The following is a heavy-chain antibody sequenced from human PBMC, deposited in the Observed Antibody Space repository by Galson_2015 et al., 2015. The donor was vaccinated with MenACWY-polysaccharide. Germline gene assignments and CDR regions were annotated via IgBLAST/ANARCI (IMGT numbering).Heavy chain of an antibody. J-gene: IGHJ3*02. Sequence: SLRLSCAASGLSFSGSGMRWVRQAPGKGLEWVAVIKDGGGNKDYVDSVKGRFTLFRDNSKNTLYLEMNSLRAEDTAVYFCAREGSTSASQAFDIWGRGTMVTVSS. CDR2: IKDGGGNK. D-gene: IGHD2-2*01. V-gene: IGHV3-33*01. CDR1: GLSFSGSG. CDR3: AREGSTSASQAFDI.